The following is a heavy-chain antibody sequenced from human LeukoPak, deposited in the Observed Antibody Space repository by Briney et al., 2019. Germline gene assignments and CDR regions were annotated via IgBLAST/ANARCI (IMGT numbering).Heavy chain of an antibody. Sequence: GGSLRLSCAASGFTVSSNYMSWVRQAPGRGLEWVSVIYSGGSTYYADSVKGRFTISRDNSKNTLYLQMNSLRAEDTAVYYCASSEIYYYDSSGYQDYWGQGTLVTVSS. CDR1: GFTVSSNY. CDR2: IYSGGST. CDR3: ASSEIYYYDSSGYQDY. J-gene: IGHJ4*02. V-gene: IGHV3-53*01. D-gene: IGHD3-22*01.